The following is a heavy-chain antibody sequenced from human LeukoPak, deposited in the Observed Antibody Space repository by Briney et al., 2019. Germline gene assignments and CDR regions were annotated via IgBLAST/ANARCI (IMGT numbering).Heavy chain of an antibody. CDR1: GGTFSSYA. Sequence: PRASVKVARKASGGTFSSYAISWVRQAPGQGLEWMGRINPNNGGTNHAQKFQGRVTMTRDTSISTAYMELSGLRSDDTAVYYCARGGVVFGGVIVGTPPDVFDVWGQGTMVTVSS. J-gene: IGHJ3*01. V-gene: IGHV1-2*06. CDR3: ARGGVVFGGVIVGTPPDVFDV. CDR2: INPNNGGT. D-gene: IGHD3-16*02.